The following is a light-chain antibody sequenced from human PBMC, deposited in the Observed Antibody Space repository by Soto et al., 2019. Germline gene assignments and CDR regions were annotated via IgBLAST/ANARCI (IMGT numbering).Light chain of an antibody. V-gene: IGKV3-20*01. Sequence: EVVLTQSPGTLSLSPGDRASLSCRASQNLSRYFLAWYQHKPGQAPRLLIYGASSRATGIPDRFSGSGSGTDFTLTISRLEPEDFALYYCQQYGSSPITFGQGTRLEIK. CDR3: QQYGSSPIT. CDR2: GAS. J-gene: IGKJ5*01. CDR1: QNLSRYF.